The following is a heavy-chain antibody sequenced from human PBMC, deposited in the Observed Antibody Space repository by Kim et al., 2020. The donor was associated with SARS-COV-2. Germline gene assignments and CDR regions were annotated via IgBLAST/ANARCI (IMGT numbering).Heavy chain of an antibody. CDR1: GFTFSSYG. CDR3: AGAGTYDY. V-gene: IGHV3-33*01. Sequence: GESLRLSCAASGFTFSSYGMHWVRQAPGKGLEWVAVIWYDGSNKYYADSVKGRFTISRDNSKNTLYLQMNSLSAEETAVYYCAGAGTYDYWGQGTLVTVSS. J-gene: IGHJ4*02. D-gene: IGHD6-13*01. CDR2: IWYDGSNK.